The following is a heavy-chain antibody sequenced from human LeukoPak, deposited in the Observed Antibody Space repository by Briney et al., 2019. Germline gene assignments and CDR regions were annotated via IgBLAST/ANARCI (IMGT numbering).Heavy chain of an antibody. CDR2: IYYSGST. Sequence: SETLSLTCTVSGGFISSYYWSWIRQPPGKGLEWIGYIYYSGSTNYNPSLKSRVTISVDTSKNQFSLKLSSVTAADTAVYYCARVDSNNWYDSRGYFDYWGQGTLVTVSS. V-gene: IGHV4-59*01. CDR3: ARVDSNNWYDSRGYFDY. J-gene: IGHJ4*02. CDR1: GGFISSYY. D-gene: IGHD6-13*01.